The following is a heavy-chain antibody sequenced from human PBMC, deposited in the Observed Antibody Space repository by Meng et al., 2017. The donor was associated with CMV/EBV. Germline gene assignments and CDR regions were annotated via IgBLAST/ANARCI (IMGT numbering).Heavy chain of an antibody. D-gene: IGHD3-10*01. J-gene: IGHJ5*02. V-gene: IGHV4-34*01. CDR1: AASFSGYY. CDR2: INHSGST. Sequence: SETLSLTCAVYAASFSGYYWSWIRQPPGKGLEWIGEINHSGSTNYNPSLKSRVTISVETSKNQFSLKLSSVTAADTAVYYCARGRHYYGSGSYSKAHNWFDPWGQGTLVTVSS. CDR3: ARGRHYYGSGSYSKAHNWFDP.